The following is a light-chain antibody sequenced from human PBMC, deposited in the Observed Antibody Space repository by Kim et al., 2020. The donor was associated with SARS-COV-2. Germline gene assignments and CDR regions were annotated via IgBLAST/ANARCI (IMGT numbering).Light chain of an antibody. CDR3: QEYNDWPPET. CDR2: GAS. Sequence: SPGENAPPSCRSSTSISSSLAWDQQKPGQAPRLLISGASSRATGIPARFSGSGSGTEFTLSISSLQSEDFSVYYCQEYNDWPPETFGQGTKVDIK. J-gene: IGKJ1*01. V-gene: IGKV3-15*01. CDR1: TSISSS.